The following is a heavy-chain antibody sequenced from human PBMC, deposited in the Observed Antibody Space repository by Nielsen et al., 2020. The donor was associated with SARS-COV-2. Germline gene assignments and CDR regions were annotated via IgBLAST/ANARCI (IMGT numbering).Heavy chain of an antibody. CDR2: IFSGGST. J-gene: IGHJ4*02. CDR3: AKPESSSYFDY. CDR1: GFTVSSSY. V-gene: IGHV3-53*01. Sequence: GESLKISCAASGFTVSSSYINWIRQAPGKRLEWVSYIFSGGSTYYADSVKGRFTISRDNSKNTLYLQMNSLRAEDTAVYYCAKPESSSYFDYWGQGTLVTVSS. D-gene: IGHD6-13*01.